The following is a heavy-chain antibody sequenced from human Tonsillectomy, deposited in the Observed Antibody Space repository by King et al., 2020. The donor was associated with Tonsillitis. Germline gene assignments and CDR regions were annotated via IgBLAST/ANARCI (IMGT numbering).Heavy chain of an antibody. Sequence: VQLQESGPGLVKPSETLSLTCTVSGGSISSYYWSWLRQPPGKGLEWIGYIYYSGSTNYNPSLKSRVTISVDTSKNQFSLKLSSVTAADTAVYYCARDPFLDAFDIWGQGTMVTVSS. CDR1: GGSISSYY. J-gene: IGHJ3*02. D-gene: IGHD2/OR15-2a*01. CDR3: ARDPFLDAFDI. CDR2: IYYSGST. V-gene: IGHV4-59*01.